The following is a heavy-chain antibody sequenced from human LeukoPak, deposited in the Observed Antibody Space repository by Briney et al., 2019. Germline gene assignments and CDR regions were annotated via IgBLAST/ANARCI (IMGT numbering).Heavy chain of an antibody. CDR2: IGTAGDT. CDR3: ARGARGYSGYDPAGAIDY. D-gene: IGHD5-12*01. CDR1: GFTFSSYD. V-gene: IGHV3-13*01. Sequence: GGSLRLSCAAPGFTFSSYDMHWVRQATGKGLEWVSAIGTAGDTYYPGSVKGRFTISRENAKNSLYLQMNSLRAGDTAVYYCARGARGYSGYDPAGAIDYWGQGTLVTVSS. J-gene: IGHJ4*02.